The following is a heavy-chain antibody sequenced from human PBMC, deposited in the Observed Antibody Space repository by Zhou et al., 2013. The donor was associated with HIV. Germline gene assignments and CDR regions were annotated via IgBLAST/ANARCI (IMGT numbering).Heavy chain of an antibody. Sequence: QVQLQESGPGLVKPSETLSLTCIVSGGSISSHYWSWIRQPPGKGLEWIGYIGLQWDHQVQPLLKSRVTISVDTSKNQFSVKLSSVTAADTAVYYCARDHYYGSGLVILDAFDIWGQGTMVAVSS. CDR1: GGSISSHY. CDR3: ARDHYYGSGLVILDAFDI. V-gene: IGHV4-59*11. CDR2: IGLQWDH. D-gene: IGHD3-10*01. J-gene: IGHJ3*02.